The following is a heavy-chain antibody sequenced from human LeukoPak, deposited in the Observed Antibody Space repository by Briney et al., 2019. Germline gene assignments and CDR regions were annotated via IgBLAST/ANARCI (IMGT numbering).Heavy chain of an antibody. CDR2: IIPIFGTA. V-gene: IGHV1-69*06. Sequence: SVTVSCKASGGTFSSYAISWVRQAPGQGREWMGGIIPIFGTANYAQKFQGRVTITADKSTSTAYMELSSLRSEDTAVYYCARMSWVTGTSGGWFDPWGQGTLVTVSS. J-gene: IGHJ5*02. D-gene: IGHD1-20*01. CDR1: GGTFSSYA. CDR3: ARMSWVTGTSGGWFDP.